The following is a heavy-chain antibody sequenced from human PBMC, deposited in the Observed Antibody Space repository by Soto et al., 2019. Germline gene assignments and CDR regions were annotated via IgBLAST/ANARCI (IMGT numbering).Heavy chain of an antibody. V-gene: IGHV3-23*01. D-gene: IGHD2-2*01. J-gene: IGHJ5*02. CDR3: AKEVRDCSSTSCYNWFDP. CDR1: GFTFSSYA. Sequence: GGSLRLSCAASGFTFSSYAMSWVRQAPGKGLEWVSAISGSGGSTYYADSVKGRFTISRDNSKNTLYLQMNSLRAEDTAVYYCAKEVRDCSSTSCYNWFDPWGQGTLVTVSS. CDR2: ISGSGGST.